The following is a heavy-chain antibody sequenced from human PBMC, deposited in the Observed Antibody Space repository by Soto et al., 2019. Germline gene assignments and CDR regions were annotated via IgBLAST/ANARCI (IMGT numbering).Heavy chain of an antibody. CDR2: IYGGGNGP. J-gene: IGHJ4*02. CDR1: GFTFSDFA. Sequence: EVQVLESGGGLVQPGGSLRLSCAATGFTFSDFAMSWVRQAPGKGLEWVSRIYGGGNGPHYGVSVKGRVTISRNNSRNTLYLQMNCLRAEDTAVYYCAKMEGMDPWAYSFDYWGQGTLVTVSS. V-gene: IGHV3-23*01. D-gene: IGHD6-13*01. CDR3: AKMEGMDPWAYSFDY.